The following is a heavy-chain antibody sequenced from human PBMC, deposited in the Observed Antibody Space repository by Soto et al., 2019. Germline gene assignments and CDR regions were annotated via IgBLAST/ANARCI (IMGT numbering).Heavy chain of an antibody. V-gene: IGHV1-69*02. CDR3: ARVPPYCCGDCHFDY. CDR2: IIPILGIA. CDR1: GGTFSSYT. J-gene: IGHJ4*02. D-gene: IGHD2-21*02. Sequence: QVQLVQSGAEVKKPGSSVKVSCKASGGTFSSYTISWVRQAPGQGLEWMGRIIPILGIANYAQKFQGRVTITADKSTSTAYMELSSLRSEDTAVYYCARVPPYCCGDCHFDYWGQGTLVTVSS.